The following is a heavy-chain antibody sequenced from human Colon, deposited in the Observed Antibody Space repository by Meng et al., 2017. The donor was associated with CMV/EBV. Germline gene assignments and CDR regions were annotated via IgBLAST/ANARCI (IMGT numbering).Heavy chain of an antibody. CDR2: IYWLDDQ. J-gene: IGHJ5*02. D-gene: IGHD3-3*01. CDR1: GFSLHDTGVG. Sequence: SGPPLVTPTQTLTLTCTFSGFSLHDTGVGVGWVRQPPGKALEWLALIYWLDDQRYHPSLKNRLTITKDTPKNQVVLTLTDMQPVDTATYYCVHSFYDFWTGYPAPPWFDPWGQGILVTVSS. V-gene: IGHV2-5*01. CDR3: VHSFYDFWTGYPAPPWFDP.